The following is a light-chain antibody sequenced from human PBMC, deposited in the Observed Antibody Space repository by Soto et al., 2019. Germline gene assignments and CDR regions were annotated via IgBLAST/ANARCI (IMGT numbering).Light chain of an antibody. V-gene: IGKV3-15*01. CDR1: QSVRGN. CDR3: QQYNNWPFIT. J-gene: IGKJ5*01. Sequence: IVLTQTRATLPVSPGESATLSCRASQSVRGNLAWYQQRPGQSPRLLIYGASSRATGIPVRFSGSGSGTEFTLTISSLQSEDFAVYYCQQYNNWPFITFGQGTRLEIK. CDR2: GAS.